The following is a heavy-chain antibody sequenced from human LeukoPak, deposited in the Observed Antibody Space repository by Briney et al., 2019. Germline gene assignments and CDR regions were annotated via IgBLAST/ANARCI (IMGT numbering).Heavy chain of an antibody. V-gene: IGHV3-23*01. CDR3: AKEAISDYYDSSGYYATEYFQH. Sequence: GASLRLSCAASGFTFSSYAMSWVRQAPGKGLEWGSAISGSGGSTYYADSVKGRFTISRDNSKNTLYLQMNSLRAEDTAVYYCAKEAISDYYDSSGYYATEYFQHWGQGTLVTVSS. D-gene: IGHD3-22*01. CDR1: GFTFSSYA. J-gene: IGHJ1*01. CDR2: ISGSGGST.